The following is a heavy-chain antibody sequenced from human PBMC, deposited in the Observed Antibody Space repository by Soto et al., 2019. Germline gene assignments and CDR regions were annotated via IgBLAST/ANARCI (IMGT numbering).Heavy chain of an antibody. CDR3: AREPEDGDPGDF. J-gene: IGHJ4*02. CDR1: GYTFTAHT. V-gene: IGHV1-3*01. Sequence: QVQLVQSGAEVKEPGASVKVSCKASGYTFTAHTIHWARQAPGQGLEWMGWMIVSHGRPRIAPQFQGRLTFTTDTSATTAYMELTSLTSEHTAVYFRAREPEDGDPGDFWGQGTRVVVTS. CDR2: MIVSHGRP. D-gene: IGHD2-21*02.